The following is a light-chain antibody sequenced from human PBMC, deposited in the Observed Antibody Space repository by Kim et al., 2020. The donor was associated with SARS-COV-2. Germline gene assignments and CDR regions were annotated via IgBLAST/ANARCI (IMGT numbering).Light chain of an antibody. CDR1: SRRNDY. Sequence: LGQTVRIKCKGDSRRNDYGTGYQQKQGQAPVVVIYGKNNRSAGIPDRFSGSTSGNTASLTINGAQAEDEAVYYCNSRDSSTNHLVFGGGTQLTVL. CDR3: NSRDSSTNHLV. J-gene: IGLJ2*01. CDR2: GKN. V-gene: IGLV3-19*01.